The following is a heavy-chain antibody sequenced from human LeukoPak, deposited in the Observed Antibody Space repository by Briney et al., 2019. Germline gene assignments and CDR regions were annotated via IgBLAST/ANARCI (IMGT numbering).Heavy chain of an antibody. Sequence: SETLSLTCAVYGGSFSTYYWSWIRQPPGRGLEWIGYIYYSGITDYSPSLKGRVTISIDTSKKQFSLKLSPVTAADTAVYYCARWEASRVAFDIWGQGTLVTVSS. V-gene: IGHV4-59*01. J-gene: IGHJ3*02. CDR2: IYYSGIT. CDR3: ARWEASRVAFDI. CDR1: GGSFSTYY. D-gene: IGHD1-26*01.